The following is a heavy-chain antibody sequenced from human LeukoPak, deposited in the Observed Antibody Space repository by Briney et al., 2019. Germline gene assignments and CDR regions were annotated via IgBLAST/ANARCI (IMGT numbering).Heavy chain of an antibody. CDR3: ARDHRAPGYSSGGTNGMDV. V-gene: IGHV4-61*01. CDR2: IYNSGST. CDR1: GGSVSSSSYY. D-gene: IGHD6-19*01. Sequence: SETLSLTCTVSGGSVSSSSYYWSWIRQPPGKGLEWIGYIYNSGSTDYNPSLKSRVTISLDTSKNQFSLKLSSVTAADTAVYYCARDHRAPGYSSGGTNGMDVWGQGTTVTVSS. J-gene: IGHJ6*02.